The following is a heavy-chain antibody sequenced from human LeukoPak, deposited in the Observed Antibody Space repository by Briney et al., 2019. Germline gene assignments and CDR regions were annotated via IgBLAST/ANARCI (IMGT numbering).Heavy chain of an antibody. J-gene: IGHJ4*02. V-gene: IGHV3-30*04. CDR1: GFTFSNYA. CDR2: ISFDGNNK. CDR3: ARTFWDKSNGYDYYFDY. D-gene: IGHD5-12*01. Sequence: GSLRLSCTASGFTFSNYAMHWVRQAPGKGLEWMTVISFDGNNKYYEDSVKGRFTISRDNSKNTLYLQRNSLIAEYTVFYYCARTFWDKSNGYDYYFDYWGQGSLVTVSS.